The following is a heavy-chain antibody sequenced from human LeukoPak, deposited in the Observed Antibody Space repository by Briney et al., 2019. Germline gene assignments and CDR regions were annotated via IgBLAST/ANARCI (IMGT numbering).Heavy chain of an antibody. J-gene: IGHJ4*02. V-gene: IGHV1-46*01. CDR2: IYPRDGST. CDR3: ARAGDIVATTDFDY. Sequence: HWVRQAPGXGXXWMGMIYPRDGSTSYAQKFQGRVTITRDTSASTAYMELSSLRSEDTAVHYCARAGDIVATTDFDYWGQGTLVTVSS. D-gene: IGHD5-12*01.